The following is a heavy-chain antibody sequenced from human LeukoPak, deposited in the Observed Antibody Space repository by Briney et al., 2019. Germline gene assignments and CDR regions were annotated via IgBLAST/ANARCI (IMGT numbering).Heavy chain of an antibody. CDR2: VHYSGST. D-gene: IGHD6-19*01. CDR1: GGSIRSTSYY. CDR3: ARRSTVAGRGRFDP. J-gene: IGHJ5*02. V-gene: IGHV4-39*01. Sequence: PSETLSLTCTVSGGSIRSTSYYWGWIRQPPGKGLEWLGSVHYSGSTYDNPSLKSRVTTSVDTSKNQFSLKLISVTAADTAVYYCARRSTVAGRGRFDPWGQGTLVTVSS.